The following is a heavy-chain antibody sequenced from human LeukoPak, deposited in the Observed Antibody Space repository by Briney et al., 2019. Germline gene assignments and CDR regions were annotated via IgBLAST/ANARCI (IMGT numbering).Heavy chain of an antibody. CDR2: ISWNSGSI. CDR3: AKDQGYSSSWGVYYYYGMDV. Sequence: GGSLRLSCAASGFTFDDYAMHWVRQAPGKGLEWVSGISWNSGSIGYADSVKGRFTISRDNAENSLYLQMNSLRAEDTAVYYCAKDQGYSSSWGVYYYYGMDVWGQGTTVTVSS. J-gene: IGHJ6*02. V-gene: IGHV3-9*01. CDR1: GFTFDDYA. D-gene: IGHD6-13*01.